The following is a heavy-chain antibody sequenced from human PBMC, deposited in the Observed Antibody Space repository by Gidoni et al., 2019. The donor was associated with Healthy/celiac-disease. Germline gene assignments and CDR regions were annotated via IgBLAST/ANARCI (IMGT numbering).Heavy chain of an antibody. CDR3: ARDSNGELRFAYYYYGMDV. V-gene: IGHV1-69*01. J-gene: IGHJ6*02. CDR2: IIPIFGTA. CDR1: GGTFSSYA. D-gene: IGHD3-3*01. Sequence: QVQLVQSGAEVKKPGSSVKVSCTASGGTFSSYATSVVRQAPGQGLEWMGGIIPIFGTANYAQKFQGRVTITADESTSTAYMELSSLRSEDTAVYYCARDSNGELRFAYYYYGMDVWGQGTTVTVSS.